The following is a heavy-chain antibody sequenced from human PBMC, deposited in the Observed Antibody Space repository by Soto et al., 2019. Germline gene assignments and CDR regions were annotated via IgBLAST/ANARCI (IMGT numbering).Heavy chain of an antibody. J-gene: IGHJ4*02. V-gene: IGHV3-48*02. CDR2: ITTTSATT. Sequence: EVQLVESGGGLVQPGGSLRLSCAASGFTFSSYNMNWVRQAPGKGLEWVSFITTTSATTYYAASVEGRFTISRDNAKNSRYLHMDSLRDEDTAVYYCVFKGGFGFHWGRGTLVTVSS. D-gene: IGHD1-26*01. CDR1: GFTFSSYN. CDR3: VFKGGFGFH.